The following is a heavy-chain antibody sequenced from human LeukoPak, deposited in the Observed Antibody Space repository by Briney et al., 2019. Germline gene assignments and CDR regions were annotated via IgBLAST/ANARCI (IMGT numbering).Heavy chain of an antibody. CDR3: ARDVGATTD. V-gene: IGHV1-8*01. CDR2: MNPNSGNT. J-gene: IGHJ4*02. D-gene: IGHD1-26*01. CDR1: GYTCTSYD. Sequence: ASEKVSCKASGYTCTSYDIDWVRQATGQGLEWMGWMNPNSGNTGYAQKFQGRVTMTRNTSISTAYMELSSLRSEDTAVYYCARDVGATTDWGQGTLVTVSS.